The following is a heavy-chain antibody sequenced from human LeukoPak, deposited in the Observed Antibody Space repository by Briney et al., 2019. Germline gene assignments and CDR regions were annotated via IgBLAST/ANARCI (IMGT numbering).Heavy chain of an antibody. CDR2: INPSGDYT. CDR1: GYIFTSYY. D-gene: IGHD3-22*01. J-gene: IGHJ3*02. Sequence: ASVKVSCKAFGYIFTSYYMHWVRQAPGQGREWMGIINPSGDYTTYAQKFQGRVTMTRDTSTSTVYMELSSLRSEDTAVYYCARPDSSGYQGGAFDIWGQGTMDTVSS. V-gene: IGHV1-46*01. CDR3: ARPDSSGYQGGAFDI.